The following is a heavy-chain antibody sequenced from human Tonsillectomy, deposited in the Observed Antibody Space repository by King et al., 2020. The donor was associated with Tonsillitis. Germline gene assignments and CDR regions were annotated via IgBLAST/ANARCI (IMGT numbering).Heavy chain of an antibody. Sequence: QLVQSGGGVVQPGRSLRLSCAASGFTFSSYAMHWVRQAPGKGLEWVAIISFDGSNKYYADSVKGRFTISRDNSKNTLYLQMNRLRAEDTAVYYCAREWAYYGMDVWGQGTTVTVSS. CDR3: AREWAYYGMDV. J-gene: IGHJ6*02. CDR2: ISFDGSNK. CDR1: GFTFSSYA. V-gene: IGHV3-30*04. D-gene: IGHD1-26*01.